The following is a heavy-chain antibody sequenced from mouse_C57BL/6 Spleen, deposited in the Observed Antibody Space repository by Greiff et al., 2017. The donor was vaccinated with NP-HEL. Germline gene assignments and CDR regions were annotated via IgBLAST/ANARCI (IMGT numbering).Heavy chain of an antibody. D-gene: IGHD4-1*01. CDR1: GYTFTDYN. Sequence: EVQLQESGPELVKPGASVKMSCKASGYTFTDYNMHWVKQSHGKSLEWIGYINPNNGGTSYNQKFKGKATLTVNKSSSTAYMELRSLTSEDSAVYYCAREVNWAFSYWGQGTLVTVSA. CDR3: AREVNWAFSY. V-gene: IGHV1-22*01. CDR2: INPNNGGT. J-gene: IGHJ3*01.